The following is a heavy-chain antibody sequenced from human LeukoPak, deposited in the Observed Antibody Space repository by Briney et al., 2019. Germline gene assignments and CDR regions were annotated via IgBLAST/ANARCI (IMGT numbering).Heavy chain of an antibody. CDR2: ISYDGSNK. CDR3: ARERGRYSSSSPVDY. J-gene: IGHJ4*02. CDR1: GFTFSSYA. Sequence: GGSLRLSRAASGFTFSSYAMHWVRQAPGKGLEWVAVISYDGSNKYYADSVKGRFTISRDNSKNTLYLQMNSLRAEDTAVYYCARERGRYSSSSPVDYWGQGTLVTVSS. V-gene: IGHV3-30-3*01. D-gene: IGHD6-6*01.